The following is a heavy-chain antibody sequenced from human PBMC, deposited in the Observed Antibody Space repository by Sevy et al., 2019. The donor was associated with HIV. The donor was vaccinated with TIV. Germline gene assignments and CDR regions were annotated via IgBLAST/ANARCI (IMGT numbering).Heavy chain of an antibody. J-gene: IGHJ6*02. V-gene: IGHV3-30*04. Sequence: GGSLRLSCAASGFTFSSYAMHWVRQAPGKGLEWVAVISYDGSNKYYADPVKGRFTISRDNSKNTLYLQMNSLRAEDTAVYYCARERITIFGWTVYYYGMDVWGQGTTVTVSS. CDR1: GFTFSSYA. CDR2: ISYDGSNK. D-gene: IGHD3-3*01. CDR3: ARERITIFGWTVYYYGMDV.